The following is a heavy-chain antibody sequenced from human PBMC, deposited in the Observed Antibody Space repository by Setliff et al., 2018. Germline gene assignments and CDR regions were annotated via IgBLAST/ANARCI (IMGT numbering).Heavy chain of an antibody. CDR3: VRRVAGKGWFDP. CDR1: GFTFNKYW. Sequence: LRLSCAVYGFTFNKYWMYWVRQATGKGLEWVSAVTAFGGTTYDADSVKGRFTTSRDNSKNTIYLQMNNLGVDDTAIYYCVRRVAGKGWFDPWGQGTLVTVSS. J-gene: IGHJ5*02. CDR2: VTAFGGTT. V-gene: IGHV3-23*01. D-gene: IGHD2-15*01.